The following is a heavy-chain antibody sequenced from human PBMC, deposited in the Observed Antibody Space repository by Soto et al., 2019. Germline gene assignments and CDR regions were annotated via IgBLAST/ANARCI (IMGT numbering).Heavy chain of an antibody. CDR3: ARDTSYCTNAVCYGYYYGMDV. Sequence: ASVKVSCKASGYTFTGYYMHWVRQAPGQGLEWMGWINPNSGGTNYAQKFQGRVTMTRDTSISTAYMELSRLRSDDTAVYYCARDTSYCTNAVCYGYYYGMDVWGQGTTVTVSS. CDR2: INPNSGGT. J-gene: IGHJ6*02. CDR1: GYTFTGYY. V-gene: IGHV1-2*02. D-gene: IGHD2-8*01.